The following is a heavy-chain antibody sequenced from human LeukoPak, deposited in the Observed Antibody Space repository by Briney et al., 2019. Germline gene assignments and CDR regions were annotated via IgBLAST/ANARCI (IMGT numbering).Heavy chain of an antibody. J-gene: IGHJ5*02. D-gene: IGHD5-18*01. CDR2: ISAYNGNT. Sequence: ASVKVSCKASGGTFSSYAISWVRQAPGQGLEWMGWISAYNGNTNYAQKLQGRVTMTTDTSTSTAYMELRSLRSDDTAVYYCARDGPGGDTEDWFDPWGQGTLVTVSS. CDR3: ARDGPGGDTEDWFDP. CDR1: GGTFSSYA. V-gene: IGHV1-18*01.